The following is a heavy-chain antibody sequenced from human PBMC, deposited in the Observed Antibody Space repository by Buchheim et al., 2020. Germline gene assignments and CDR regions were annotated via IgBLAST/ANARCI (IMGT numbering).Heavy chain of an antibody. J-gene: IGHJ5*02. CDR2: MNPNSGNT. CDR3: ARASESQLWFRELLFRENEGNWFDP. D-gene: IGHD3-10*01. V-gene: IGHV1-8*01. CDR1: GYTFTSYD. Sequence: QVQLVQSGAEVKKPGASVKVSCKASGYTFTSYDINWVRQATGQGLEWMGWMNPNSGNTGYAQKFQGRVTMTRNTSISTAYMELSSLGSEDTAVYYCARASESQLWFRELLFRENEGNWFDPWGQGTL.